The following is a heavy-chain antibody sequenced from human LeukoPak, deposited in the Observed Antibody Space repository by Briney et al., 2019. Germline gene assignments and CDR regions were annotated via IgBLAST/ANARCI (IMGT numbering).Heavy chain of an antibody. V-gene: IGHV4-34*01. CDR2: INHSGGT. Sequence: PSETLSLTCAVYGGSFSGYYWSWIRQPPGKGLEWIGEINHSGGTNYNPSLKSRVTISVDTSKNQFSLKLSSVTAADTAVYYCARVSGGYGSGSYYNWRPVEYWGQGTLVTVSS. CDR1: GGSFSGYY. CDR3: ARVSGGYGSGSYYNWRPVEY. J-gene: IGHJ4*02. D-gene: IGHD3-10*01.